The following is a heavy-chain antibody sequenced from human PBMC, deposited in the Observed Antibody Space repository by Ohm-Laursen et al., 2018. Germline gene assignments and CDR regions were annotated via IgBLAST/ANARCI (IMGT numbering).Heavy chain of an antibody. CDR1: GFTFSSYG. CDR2: ISYDGSNK. Sequence: SLRLSCAASGFTFSSYGMHWVRQAPGKGLEWVAVISYDGSNKYYADSVKGRFTISRDNSKNTLYLQMNSLRAEDTAVYYCAKRGETWGQGTLVTVSS. D-gene: IGHD3-16*01. CDR3: AKRGET. J-gene: IGHJ5*02. V-gene: IGHV3-30*18.